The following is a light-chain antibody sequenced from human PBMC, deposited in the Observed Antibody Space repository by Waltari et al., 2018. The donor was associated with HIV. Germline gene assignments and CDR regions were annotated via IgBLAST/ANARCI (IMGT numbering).Light chain of an antibody. CDR2: GAS. Sequence: DFQLTKSPASMSASVGDRVPITCRASQGISNCLAWYQQKPGKVPKFLIYGASTLQSGVPSRFSGSGSGTDFTLTISSLQPEDVATYYCQKYNSVPPWTFDQGTKVEIK. CDR1: QGISNC. V-gene: IGKV1-27*01. J-gene: IGKJ1*01. CDR3: QKYNSVPPWT.